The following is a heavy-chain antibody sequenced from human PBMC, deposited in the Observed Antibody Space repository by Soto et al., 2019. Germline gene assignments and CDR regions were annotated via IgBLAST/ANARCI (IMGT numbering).Heavy chain of an antibody. CDR1: GFTFSSYG. D-gene: IGHD3-10*01. CDR2: IWYDGSNK. J-gene: IGHJ3*02. CDR3: ASSTYGSEPYDAFYI. Sequence: QVQLVESGGGVVQPGRSLRLSCAASGFTFSSYGMHWVRQAPGKGLEWVAVIWYDGSNKYYADSVKGRFTIPRDNSKNTLYLQMNSRRAEDTAVYYCASSTYGSEPYDAFYIWGQGTMVTVSS. V-gene: IGHV3-33*01.